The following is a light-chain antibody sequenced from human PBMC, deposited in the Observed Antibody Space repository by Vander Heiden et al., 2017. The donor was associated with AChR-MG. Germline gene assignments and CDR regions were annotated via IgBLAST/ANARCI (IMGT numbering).Light chain of an antibody. CDR2: SGV. Sequence: QSVLTQPPSVSGAPGQRVTIPCVGTNYNIGAGYGVQWYRHLPGAAPKVLIFSGVDRPSGVPDRFSGSKSGTSASVAITGLQAEDEAVYYCQSYDNGLSGWVFGGGTKVTVL. CDR3: QSYDNGLSGWV. V-gene: IGLV1-40*01. CDR1: NYNIGAGYG. J-gene: IGLJ3*02.